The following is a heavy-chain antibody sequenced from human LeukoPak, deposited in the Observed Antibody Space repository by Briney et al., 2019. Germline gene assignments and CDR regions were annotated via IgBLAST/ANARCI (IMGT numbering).Heavy chain of an antibody. D-gene: IGHD1-26*01. CDR3: AKIAETSGIYGQGYDY. CDR1: GFTFSSYA. J-gene: IGHJ4*02. CDR2: ISGSGDNT. Sequence: GGSLRLSCAASGFTFSSYAMSWVRQAPGKGLEWVSAISGSGDNTHNADFVKGRFTISRDNSKNTLYLQMNSLRAADAAVYYCAKIAETSGIYGQGYDYWGQGTLVTVSS. V-gene: IGHV3-23*01.